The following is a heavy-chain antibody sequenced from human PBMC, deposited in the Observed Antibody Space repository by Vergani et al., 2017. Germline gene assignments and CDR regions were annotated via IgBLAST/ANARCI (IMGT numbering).Heavy chain of an antibody. J-gene: IGHJ5*01. CDR2: IYYSGST. V-gene: IGHV4-61*10. Sequence: QVQLQESGPGLVKPSETLSLTCTVSGGSVSSGSYYWSWIRQPAGKGLEWIGYIYYSGSTNYNPSLKSRVTISVDTSKNQFSLKLSSVTAADTAVYYCARVSGNWFDSWGQGTLVTVSS. D-gene: IGHD3-10*01. CDR3: ARVSGNWFDS. CDR1: GGSVSSGSYY.